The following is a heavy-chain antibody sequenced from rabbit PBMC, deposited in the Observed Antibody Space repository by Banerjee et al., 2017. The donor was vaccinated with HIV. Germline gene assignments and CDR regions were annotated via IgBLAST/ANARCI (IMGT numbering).Heavy chain of an antibody. J-gene: IGHJ4*01. Sequence: QSLEESGGDLVKPGASLTLTCTASGFTLSSYWMHWIRQAPGKGLEWIACIDTGSSGTTYYASWAKGRFTISKPSSTTVTLQMTSLTAADTATYFCARVNAGSSGYPYYFNLWGPGTLVTVS. CDR3: ARVNAGSSGYPYYFNL. D-gene: IGHD1-1*01. CDR1: GFTLSSYW. CDR2: IDTGSSGTT. V-gene: IGHV1S40*01.